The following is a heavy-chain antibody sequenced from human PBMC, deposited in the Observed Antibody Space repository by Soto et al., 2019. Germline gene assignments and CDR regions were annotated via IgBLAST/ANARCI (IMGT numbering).Heavy chain of an antibody. Sequence: SVKVSCKASGGTFSSYAISWVRQAPGQGLEWMGGIIPIFGTANYAQKFQGRVTITADESTSTAYMELSSLRSEDTAVYYCAGGGGGYCSGGSCYSGPLGDWFDPWGQGTLVTVSS. J-gene: IGHJ5*02. CDR2: IIPIFGTA. V-gene: IGHV1-69*13. CDR3: AGGGGGYCSGGSCYSGPLGDWFDP. D-gene: IGHD2-15*01. CDR1: GGTFSSYA.